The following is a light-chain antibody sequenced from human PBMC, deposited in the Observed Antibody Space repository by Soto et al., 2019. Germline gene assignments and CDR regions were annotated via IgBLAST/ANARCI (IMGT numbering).Light chain of an antibody. Sequence: QSVLTQPPSASGAPGQRVTLSCIGGSSNVGFNAVNWYQQLPGAAPKLLIHGNSQRPSGVPDRFSGSKSGTSASLAIIGLRAEDEAHYYCATWDDSLSGVLFGGGTKLTVL. J-gene: IGLJ2*01. CDR3: ATWDDSLSGVL. CDR2: GNS. V-gene: IGLV1-47*02. CDR1: SSNVGFNA.